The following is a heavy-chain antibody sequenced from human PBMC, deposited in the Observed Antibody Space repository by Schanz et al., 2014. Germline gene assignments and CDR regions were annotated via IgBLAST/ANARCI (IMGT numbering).Heavy chain of an antibody. Sequence: VQLEQSGAEVKKPGSSVKVSCKASGGTFSSFGINWVRQAPGQGLEWMGRIIPSLGLAKYEQKFQDKVTITADTSTTTAYMELSGLRSEATAVYYCARAKRFGDMDVWGQGTTVTVSS. CDR1: GGTFSSFG. V-gene: IGHV1-69*04. CDR3: ARAKRFGDMDV. J-gene: IGHJ6*02. CDR2: IIPSLGLA. D-gene: IGHD3-10*01.